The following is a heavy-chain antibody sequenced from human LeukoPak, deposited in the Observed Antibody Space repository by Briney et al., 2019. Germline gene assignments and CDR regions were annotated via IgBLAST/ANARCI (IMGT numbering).Heavy chain of an antibody. Sequence: GGSLRLSCAASGFTFDDYGMSWVRQGPGKGLEWVSGINWNGGSTGYADSVKGRFTVSRDNAKNSVYLQMNSLRAEDTAVYYCARDKWLTTTHYFDYWGQGTLVTVSS. J-gene: IGHJ4*02. CDR3: ARDKWLTTTHYFDY. CDR1: GFTFDDYG. V-gene: IGHV3-20*04. D-gene: IGHD4-11*01. CDR2: INWNGGST.